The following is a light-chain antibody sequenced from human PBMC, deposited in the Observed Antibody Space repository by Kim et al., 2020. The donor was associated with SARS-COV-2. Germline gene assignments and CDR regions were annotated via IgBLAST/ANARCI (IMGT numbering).Light chain of an antibody. Sequence: SVGDRIKLTCRAGQGISNYLACYQQKPGKAPKRLIYVASSLQSGVPSRFSGSASGTEFALTISSLQPEDFATYYCLQHNTYPRLTFGGGTKVDIK. CDR1: QGISNY. CDR2: VAS. CDR3: LQHNTYPRLT. V-gene: IGKV1-17*03. J-gene: IGKJ4*01.